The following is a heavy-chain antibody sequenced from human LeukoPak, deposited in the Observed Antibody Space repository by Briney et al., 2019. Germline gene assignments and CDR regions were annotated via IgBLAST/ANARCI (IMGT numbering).Heavy chain of an antibody. V-gene: IGHV1-18*01. D-gene: IGHD6-13*01. CDR1: GYTFTIYG. Sequence: KPGASVKVSCKASGYTFTIYGISWVRQAPGQGLEWMGWISAYNGNTNYAQKLQGRVTMTTDTSTSTAYMELRSLRSDDTAVYYCARSYSSSWYPPTFDYWGQGTLVTVSS. J-gene: IGHJ4*02. CDR3: ARSYSSSWYPPTFDY. CDR2: ISAYNGNT.